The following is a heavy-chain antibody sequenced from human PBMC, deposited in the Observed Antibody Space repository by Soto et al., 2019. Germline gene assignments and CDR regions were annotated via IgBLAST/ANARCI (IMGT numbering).Heavy chain of an antibody. Sequence: GGSLRLSCAASGFTFSSYSMNWVRQAPGKGLEWVSYISSSSSTIYYADSVKGRFTISRDNAKNSLYLQMNSLRAEDTAVYYCARVTSSSSWDLDYWGQGTLVTVSS. CDR3: ARVTSSSSWDLDY. D-gene: IGHD6-6*01. CDR2: ISSSSSTI. J-gene: IGHJ4*02. CDR1: GFTFSSYS. V-gene: IGHV3-48*01.